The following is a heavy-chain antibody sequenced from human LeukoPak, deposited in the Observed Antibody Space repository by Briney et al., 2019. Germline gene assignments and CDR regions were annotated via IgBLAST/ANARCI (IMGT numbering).Heavy chain of an antibody. D-gene: IGHD4-23*01. V-gene: IGHV1-18*01. Sequence: ASVKVSCKASGYAFTSYGISWVRQAPGQGLEWMGWISAYNGNTNYAQKLQGRVTMTTDTSTSTAYMELRSLRSDDTAVYYCARGTRGVNSPYFDYWGQGTLVTVSS. CDR2: ISAYNGNT. J-gene: IGHJ4*02. CDR1: GYAFTSYG. CDR3: ARGTRGVNSPYFDY.